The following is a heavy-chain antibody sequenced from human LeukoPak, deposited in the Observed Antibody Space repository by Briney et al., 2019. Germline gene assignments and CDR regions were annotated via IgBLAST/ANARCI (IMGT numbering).Heavy chain of an antibody. Sequence: PSETLSLTCTVSGYSISSGYYWGWIRQPPGKGLEWIGSIYHSGSSYYNPSLKSRVTISVDRSKNQFSLKLSSVTAADTAVYYCARAYYYDSSGYSQGAFDIWGQGTMVTVSS. D-gene: IGHD3-22*01. CDR3: ARAYYYDSSGYSQGAFDI. V-gene: IGHV4-38-2*02. J-gene: IGHJ3*02. CDR2: IYHSGSS. CDR1: GYSISSGYY.